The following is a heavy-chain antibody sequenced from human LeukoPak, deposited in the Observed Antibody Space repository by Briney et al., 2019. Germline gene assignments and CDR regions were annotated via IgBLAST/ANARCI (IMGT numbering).Heavy chain of an antibody. CDR3: ASRVVTSFDY. Sequence: GGSLRLSCEVSEVTFRNNWMSWVRQAPGKGLEWVANVKQDGSEKYYVESVKGRFTISRDNAKNTLFLQMDSLRGEDTAVYYCASRVVTSFDYWGQGTLVTVSS. CDR2: VKQDGSEK. V-gene: IGHV3-7*01. CDR1: EVTFRNNW. J-gene: IGHJ4*02. D-gene: IGHD4-23*01.